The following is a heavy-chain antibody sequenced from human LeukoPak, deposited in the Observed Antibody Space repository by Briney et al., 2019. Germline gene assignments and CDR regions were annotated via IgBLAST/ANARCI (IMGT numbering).Heavy chain of an antibody. V-gene: IGHV3-23*01. CDR1: GFTFSSYA. D-gene: IGHD6-19*01. CDR2: ISGSGGST. Sequence: GGSLRLSCAASGFTFSSYAMSWVRQAPGKGLEWVSAISGSGGSTYYADSVKGRFTISRDNSKNTLYLQMNSLRAEDTAVYYCAKAVQQLYSSGWLFDYWGQGSLVTVSS. J-gene: IGHJ4*02. CDR3: AKAVQQLYSSGWLFDY.